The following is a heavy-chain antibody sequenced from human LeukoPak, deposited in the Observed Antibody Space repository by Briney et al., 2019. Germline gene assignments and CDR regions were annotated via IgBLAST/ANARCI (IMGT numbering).Heavy chain of an antibody. CDR1: GFTFSSYE. CDR2: ISSRGTTI. Sequence: PGGSLRLSCAASGFTFSSYEMNWVRQAPGKGLEWVSFISSRGTTIYYADSVKGRFTISRDNAKNSLYLQMNSLRAEDTAVYYCARVSRSGPYYYYGMDVWGQGTTVTVSS. D-gene: IGHD6-19*01. V-gene: IGHV3-48*03. CDR3: ARVSRSGPYYYYGMDV. J-gene: IGHJ6*01.